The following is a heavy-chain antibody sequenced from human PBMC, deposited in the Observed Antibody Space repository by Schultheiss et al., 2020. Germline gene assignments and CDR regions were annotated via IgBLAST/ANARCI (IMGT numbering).Heavy chain of an antibody. CDR2: IYYSGST. CDR1: GGSISSYY. D-gene: IGHD5-24*01. CDR3: ARGEMATVFDY. Sequence: SQTLSLTCTVSGGSISSYYWSWIRQPPGKGLEWIGYIYYSGSTNYNPSLKSRVTISVDTSKNQFSLKLSSVTAADTAVYYCARGEMATVFDYWGQGTLVTVSS. V-gene: IGHV4-59*08. J-gene: IGHJ4*02.